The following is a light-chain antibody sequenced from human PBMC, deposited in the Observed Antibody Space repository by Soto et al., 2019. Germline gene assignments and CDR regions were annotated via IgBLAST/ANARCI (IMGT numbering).Light chain of an antibody. CDR3: QHYVYPQWT. Sequence: EIVLTQSPGTLSLSPGERATVACRSSQSVSSSYLAWYQQKSGQAPRLLIYGVSTRATGTPDRFSGSGSGTEFTLTIRRLEPEDFAVYFCQHYVYPQWTFGPGTKVDVK. V-gene: IGKV3-20*01. CDR2: GVS. CDR1: QSVSSSY. J-gene: IGKJ1*01.